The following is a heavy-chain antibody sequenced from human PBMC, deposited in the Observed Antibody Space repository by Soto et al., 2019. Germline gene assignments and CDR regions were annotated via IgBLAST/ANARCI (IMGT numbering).Heavy chain of an antibody. D-gene: IGHD3-3*01. J-gene: IGHJ6*03. CDR1: GGSIRSYY. Sequence: SETLSLTCTVSGGSIRSYYWSWIRLSPGKGLEWIGYISYSGSTNYNPSLKSRVTISVDTSKNQFSLKLSSVTAADTAVYYCARVVLDYDFWSGYYEYYYYMDVWGKGTTVTVSS. V-gene: IGHV4-59*01. CDR2: ISYSGST. CDR3: ARVVLDYDFWSGYYEYYYYMDV.